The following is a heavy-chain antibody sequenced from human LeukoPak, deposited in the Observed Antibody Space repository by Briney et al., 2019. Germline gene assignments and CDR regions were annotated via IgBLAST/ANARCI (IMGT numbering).Heavy chain of an antibody. CDR3: ARARKFYCDSSGYDYYYYGMDV. CDR1: GFTFTSSA. V-gene: IGHV1-58*01. D-gene: IGHD3-22*01. Sequence: ASVKVSCKASGFTFTSSAVQWVRQARGQRLEWIGWIVVGSGNTNYAQKFQERVTITRDTSASTAYMELSSLRSEDTAVYYCARARKFYCDSSGYDYYYYGMDVWGQGTTVTVSS. J-gene: IGHJ6*02. CDR2: IVVGSGNT.